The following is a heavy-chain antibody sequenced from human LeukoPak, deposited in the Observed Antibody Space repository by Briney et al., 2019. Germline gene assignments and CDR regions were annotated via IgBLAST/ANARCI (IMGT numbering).Heavy chain of an antibody. CDR1: GFTFSSYE. CDR3: AGHHQAYSRTY. J-gene: IGHJ4*02. Sequence: PGGSLRLSCAASGFTFSSYEMNWVRQAPGKGLEWVSYISSSGSTIYYADSVKGRFSISRDNAKNSLYLQMNSLRAEDTGVYYCAGHHQAYSRTYWGQGTLVTVSS. D-gene: IGHD6-13*01. V-gene: IGHV3-48*03. CDR2: ISSSGSTI.